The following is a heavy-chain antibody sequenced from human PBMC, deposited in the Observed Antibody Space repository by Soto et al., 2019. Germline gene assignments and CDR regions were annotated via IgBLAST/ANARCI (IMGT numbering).Heavy chain of an antibody. CDR3: VACDYGDYPRY. V-gene: IGHV4-34*01. CDR2: INHSGST. D-gene: IGHD4-17*01. J-gene: IGHJ4*02. Sequence: QVQLQQWGAGLLKPSETLSLTCAVYGGSFSGYYWSWIRQPPGKGLEWLGEINHSGSTNYNPSLKSRLTISVDTSKNQFSLKLSSVTAADTALYYCVACDYGDYPRYWGQGTLVTVSS. CDR1: GGSFSGYY.